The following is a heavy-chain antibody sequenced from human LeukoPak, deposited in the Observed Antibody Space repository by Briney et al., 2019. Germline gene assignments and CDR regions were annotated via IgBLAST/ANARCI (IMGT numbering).Heavy chain of an antibody. V-gene: IGHV2-70*11. Sequence: TLSLTCTVSGGSISGYYWSWIRQPPGKALEWLARIDWDDDKYYSTSLKTRLTISKDTSKNQVVLTMTNMDPVDTATYYCARTLTVVTWDFDYWGQGTLVTVSS. CDR2: IDWDDDK. D-gene: IGHD4-23*01. CDR3: ARTLTVVTWDFDY. J-gene: IGHJ4*02. CDR1: GGSISGYY.